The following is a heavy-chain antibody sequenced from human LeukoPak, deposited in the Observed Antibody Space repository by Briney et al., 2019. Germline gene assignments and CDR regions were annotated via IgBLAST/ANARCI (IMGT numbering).Heavy chain of an antibody. J-gene: IGHJ4*02. CDR3: ARDRGYYYDSSGYQD. V-gene: IGHV3-66*01. Sequence: GGSLRLSRAASGFTVSSNYMSWVRQAPGKGLEWVSVIYSGGSTYYADSVKGRFTISRDNSKNTLYLQMNSLRAEDTAVYYCARDRGYYYDSSGYQDWGQGTLVTVSS. CDR2: IYSGGST. D-gene: IGHD3-22*01. CDR1: GFTVSSNY.